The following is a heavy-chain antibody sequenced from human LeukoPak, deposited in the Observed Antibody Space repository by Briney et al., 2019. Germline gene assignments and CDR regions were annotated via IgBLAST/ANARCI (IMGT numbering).Heavy chain of an antibody. CDR1: GGSIRSYY. CDR2: IYTGGST. Sequence: SETLSLTCTVSGGSIRSYYWSWIRQPAGKGPEWLGRIYTGGSTKYNPSLRSRLTMSVDTSKNQFSLKLSSVTAADTAVYYCARDRGEAAVPYYFDSWGQGTLVTVSS. D-gene: IGHD6-13*01. V-gene: IGHV4-4*07. CDR3: ARDRGEAAVPYYFDS. J-gene: IGHJ4*02.